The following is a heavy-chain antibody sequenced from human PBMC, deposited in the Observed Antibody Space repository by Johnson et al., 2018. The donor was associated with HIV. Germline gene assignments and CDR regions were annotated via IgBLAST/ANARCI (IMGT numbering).Heavy chain of an antibody. CDR3: ARAVPPPLGSSGWIDTFDI. CDR2: ISYDGSNK. J-gene: IGHJ3*02. D-gene: IGHD6-19*01. Sequence: QVQLVESGGGLVQPGGSLRLSCAASGFTFSSYAMSWVRQAPGKGLEWVAVISYDGSNKYYADSVKGRFTISRDNSKSTLYLQMNSLRAEDTAVYFCARAVPPPLGSSGWIDTFDIWGQGTMVTVSS. V-gene: IGHV3-30*03. CDR1: GFTFSSYA.